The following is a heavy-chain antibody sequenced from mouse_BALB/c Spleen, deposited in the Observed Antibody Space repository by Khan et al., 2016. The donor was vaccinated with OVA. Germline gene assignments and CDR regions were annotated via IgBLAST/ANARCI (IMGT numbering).Heavy chain of an antibody. CDR2: INPSSGYT. J-gene: IGHJ3*01. V-gene: IGHV1-4*01. D-gene: IGHD2-14*01. Sequence: VQLQQSRAELARPGASVKMSCKASGYTFTSYTIHWIKQRPGQGLEWIGYINPSSGYTNYNQKFKDKATLTADKSSTTAYMQLSSLTSDDSAVYYCARDGAYYRNDGWFAYWGQGTLVTVAA. CDR1: GYTFTSYT. CDR3: ARDGAYYRNDGWFAY.